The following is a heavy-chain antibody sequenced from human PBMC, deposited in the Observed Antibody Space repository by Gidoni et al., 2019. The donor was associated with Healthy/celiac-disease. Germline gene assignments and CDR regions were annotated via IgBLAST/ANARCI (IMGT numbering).Heavy chain of an antibody. D-gene: IGHD3-10*01. Sequence: QVQLQESGPGLVKPSETLSLTCTVSGGSISSYYWSWIRQPPGKGLEWIGYIYYSGSTNYNPSLKSRVTISVYTSKNQFSLKLSSVTAADTAVYYCARGKLWFGDAYYFDYWGQGTLVTVSS. J-gene: IGHJ4*02. V-gene: IGHV4-59*08. CDR2: IYYSGST. CDR1: GGSISSYY. CDR3: ARGKLWFGDAYYFDY.